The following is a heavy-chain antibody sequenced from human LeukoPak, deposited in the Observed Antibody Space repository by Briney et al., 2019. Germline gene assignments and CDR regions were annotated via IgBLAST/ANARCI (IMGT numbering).Heavy chain of an antibody. Sequence: SETLSLTCTVSGGSISSSSYYWGWIRQPPGKGLEWIGSIYYSGSTYYNPSLKSRVTISVDTSKNQFSLKLSSVTAADTAVYYCAKDSYDILTGYYNSYYFDYWGQGTLVTVSS. CDR1: GGSISSSSYY. D-gene: IGHD3-9*01. J-gene: IGHJ4*02. CDR2: IYYSGST. V-gene: IGHV4-39*02. CDR3: AKDSYDILTGYYNSYYFDY.